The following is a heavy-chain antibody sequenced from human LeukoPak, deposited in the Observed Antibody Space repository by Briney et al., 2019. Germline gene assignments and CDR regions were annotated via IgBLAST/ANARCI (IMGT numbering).Heavy chain of an antibody. CDR1: GFTFSSYW. D-gene: IGHD2-15*01. Sequence: GGSLRLSCADSGFTFSSYWMIWVRQAPGKGLEWVANIKQDGSEKYYVDSVKGRFTISRDNAKNSLYLQMNSLRAEDTAVYYCAGQASYCSGGSCHYFEVPPDYWGQGTLVTVSS. V-gene: IGHV3-7*01. CDR3: AGQASYCSGGSCHYFEVPPDY. CDR2: IKQDGSEK. J-gene: IGHJ4*02.